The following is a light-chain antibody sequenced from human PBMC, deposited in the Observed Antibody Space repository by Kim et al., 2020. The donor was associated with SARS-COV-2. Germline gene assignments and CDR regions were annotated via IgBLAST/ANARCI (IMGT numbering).Light chain of an antibody. CDR3: QQLT. CDR1: QGNSSY. J-gene: IGKJ3*01. CDR2: AAS. Sequence: PSSVSASVGDRGTITCRDSQGNSSYLAWYQQKPGKAPKLLIYAASTLQSWVPSRFSGSGTGTDVTLTISSLQPEDFATYYCQQLTFGPGTKVDIK. V-gene: IGKV1-9*01.